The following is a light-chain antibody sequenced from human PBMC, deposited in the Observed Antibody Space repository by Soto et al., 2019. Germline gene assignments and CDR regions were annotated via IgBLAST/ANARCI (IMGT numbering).Light chain of an antibody. J-gene: IGLJ1*01. CDR2: DAS. Sequence: SSELAQPPSVSVAPGQTARITCGGDKIGSKIVHWYRQRPGQAPVAVVFDASDRPSGIPDRISASRSGDTATLTISRVDAGDEADYYCQVWASTDEFFVFGSGTKVTVL. CDR3: QVWASTDEFFV. CDR1: KIGSKI. V-gene: IGLV3-21*02.